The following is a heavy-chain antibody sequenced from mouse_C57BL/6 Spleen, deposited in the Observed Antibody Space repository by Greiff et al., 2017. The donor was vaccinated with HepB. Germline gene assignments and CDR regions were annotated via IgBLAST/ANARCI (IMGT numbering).Heavy chain of an antibody. D-gene: IGHD1-1*01. CDR1: GYTFTDYY. CDR3: ARVEYYGSSYPFAY. V-gene: IGHV1-26*01. CDR2: INPNNGGT. J-gene: IGHJ3*01. Sequence: VQLQQSGPELVKPGASVKISCKASGYTFTDYYMNWVKQSHGKSLEWIGDINPNNGGTSYNQKFKGKATLTVDKSSSTAYMELRSLTSEDSAVYYCARVEYYGSSYPFAYWGQGTLVTVSA.